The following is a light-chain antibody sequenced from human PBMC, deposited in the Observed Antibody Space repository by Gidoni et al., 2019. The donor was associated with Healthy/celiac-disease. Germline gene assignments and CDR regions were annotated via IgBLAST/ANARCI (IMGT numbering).Light chain of an antibody. V-gene: IGLV3-9*01. Sequence: SYELTQPLSVSVALGQTARLTCGGNNLGSKKVHWYQQKPAQAPVLVIYRNSNRPSGIPERFSGSNSGNTATLTISRAQAGDEADYYCQVWDSSTVVFGGGTKLTVL. J-gene: IGLJ2*01. CDR2: RNS. CDR1: NLGSKK. CDR3: QVWDSSTVV.